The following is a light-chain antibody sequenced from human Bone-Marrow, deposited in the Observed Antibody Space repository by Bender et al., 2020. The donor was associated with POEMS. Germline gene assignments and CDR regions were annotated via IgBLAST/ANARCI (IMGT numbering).Light chain of an antibody. J-gene: IGLJ3*02. V-gene: IGLV3-1*01. Sequence: SYDLTQPPSVSVSPGQTATITCSGDELGGKYVSWYQQRPGQSPVVVIYQDTKRPSGIPERFSGSKSGDSATLTISGAQTVDEADYYCEAWDSGVVFGGGTKLTVL. CDR2: QDT. CDR1: ELGGKY. CDR3: EAWDSGVV.